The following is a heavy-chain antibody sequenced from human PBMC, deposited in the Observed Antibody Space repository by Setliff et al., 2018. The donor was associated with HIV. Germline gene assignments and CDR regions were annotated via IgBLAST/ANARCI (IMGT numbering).Heavy chain of an antibody. V-gene: IGHV3-7*03. J-gene: IGHJ3*02. CDR3: ARGIVVVVATTDSFDI. CDR2: INQDGIWK. CDR1: GFTFSDYW. Sequence: GESLKISCAASGFTFSDYWMTWFRQAPGKGLEWVANINQDGIWKYYADSVKGRFTISRDNAQNSLYLHMNSLRVEDTAVYYCARGIVVVVATTDSFDIWGQGTMVTVSS. D-gene: IGHD2-15*01.